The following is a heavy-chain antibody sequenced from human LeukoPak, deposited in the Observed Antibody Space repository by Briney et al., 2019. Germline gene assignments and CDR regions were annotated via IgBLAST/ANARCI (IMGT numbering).Heavy chain of an antibody. D-gene: IGHD5-18*01. J-gene: IGHJ4*02. Sequence: PGGSLSLSCAASGFLFSSNYMSWVRQAPGKGLEWVSVIYSGGSTYYADSVQGRFTISRDNSKNTLYLQMNSLRVEDTAVYYCARARGYSYGCDYWGQGTLVTVSS. CDR1: GFLFSSNY. V-gene: IGHV3-53*01. CDR2: IYSGGST. CDR3: ARARGYSYGCDY.